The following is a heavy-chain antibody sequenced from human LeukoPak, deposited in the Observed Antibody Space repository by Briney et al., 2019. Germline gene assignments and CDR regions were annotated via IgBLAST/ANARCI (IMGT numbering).Heavy chain of an antibody. CDR1: GGSISSSSYY. CDR3: ARGWAIFGVEPYFDY. Sequence: SETLSLTCSVSGGSISSSSYYWGWIRQPPGKGLEWLANIYYSGSTYYNPSLKSRVTISVDTSKNQFSLKLSSVTAADTAVYYCARGWAIFGVEPYFDYWGQGTLVTVSS. J-gene: IGHJ4*02. CDR2: IYYSGST. V-gene: IGHV4-39*07. D-gene: IGHD3-3*01.